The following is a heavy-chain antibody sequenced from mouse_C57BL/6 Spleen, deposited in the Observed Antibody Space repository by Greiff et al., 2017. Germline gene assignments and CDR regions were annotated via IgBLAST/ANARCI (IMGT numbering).Heavy chain of an antibody. Sequence: EVQLQQSGPELVKPGASVKISCKASGYTFTDYYMNWVKQSHGKSLEWIGDINPNNGGTSYNQKFKGKATLTVDKSSSTAYMELRSLTSEDSAVYYCAREGTTVVAPHFDYWGQGTTLTVSS. CDR3: AREGTTVVAPHFDY. V-gene: IGHV1-26*01. CDR1: GYTFTDYY. J-gene: IGHJ2*01. CDR2: INPNNGGT. D-gene: IGHD1-1*01.